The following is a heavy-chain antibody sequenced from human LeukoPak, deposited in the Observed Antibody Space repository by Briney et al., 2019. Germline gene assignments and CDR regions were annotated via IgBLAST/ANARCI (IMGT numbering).Heavy chain of an antibody. V-gene: IGHV4-30-4*08. CDR1: GGSISSYY. CDR3: ARARDIVVELDY. D-gene: IGHD2-2*01. J-gene: IGHJ4*02. Sequence: SETLSLTCTVSGGSISSYYWSWIRQPPGKGLEWIGYIYYSGSTYYNPSLKSRVTISVDTSKNQFSLKLSSVTAADTAVYYCARARDIVVELDYWGQGTLVTVSS. CDR2: IYYSGST.